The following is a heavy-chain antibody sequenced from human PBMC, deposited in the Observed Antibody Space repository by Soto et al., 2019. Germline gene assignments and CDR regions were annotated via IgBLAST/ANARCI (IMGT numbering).Heavy chain of an antibody. Sequence: PGGSLRLSCAASGFTFDDYAKHWVRQAPGKGLEWVSGISWNSGSIGYADSVKGRFTISRGNAKNSLYLQMNSLRAEDTALYYCAKGTSYMDVWGKGTTVTVSS. V-gene: IGHV3-9*01. CDR1: GFTFDDYA. CDR3: AKGTSYMDV. J-gene: IGHJ6*03. D-gene: IGHD1-7*01. CDR2: ISWNSGSI.